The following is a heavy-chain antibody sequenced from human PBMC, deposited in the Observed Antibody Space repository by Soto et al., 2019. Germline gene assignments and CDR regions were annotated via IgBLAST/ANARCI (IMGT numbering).Heavy chain of an antibody. CDR3: ARALDSTKDRRYYFDY. CDR1: GGSFSGYY. V-gene: IGHV4-34*01. D-gene: IGHD3-22*01. Sequence: SETLSLTCAVYGGSFSGYYWSWIRQPPGKGLEWIGEINHSGSTNYNPSLKSRVTISVDTSKNQFSLKLSSVTAADTAVYYCARALDSTKDRRYYFDYWGQGTLVTVSS. J-gene: IGHJ4*02. CDR2: INHSGST.